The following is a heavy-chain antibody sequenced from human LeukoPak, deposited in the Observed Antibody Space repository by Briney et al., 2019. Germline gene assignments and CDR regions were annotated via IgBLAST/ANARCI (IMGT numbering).Heavy chain of an antibody. J-gene: IGHJ4*02. V-gene: IGHV4-39*01. CDR3: ARHSRTYYDILTGPYGGYFDY. D-gene: IGHD3-9*01. CDR2: VYYNGRT. Sequence: SETLSLTCTVSGGSSSISSYYWGWIRQAPGKGLEWIGSVYYNGRTYYTPSLESRVTMSVDTSKNHFSLKLTSVTAADTAVYYCARHSRTYYDILTGPYGGYFDYWGQRTLVTVSS. CDR1: GGSSSISSYY.